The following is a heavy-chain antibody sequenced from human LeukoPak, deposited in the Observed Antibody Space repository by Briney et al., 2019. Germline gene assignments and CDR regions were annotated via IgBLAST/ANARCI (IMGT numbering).Heavy chain of an antibody. Sequence: GVSLRLSCAASGFTFSSYAMSWVRLAPGKGLEWVSTISGSGDTAYYADSVRGRFTISRDNSKNTLYLQMNSLRPENTAVYYCARTPQKYCSSTTCYPDYWGQGTLVTVSS. J-gene: IGHJ4*02. CDR2: ISGSGDTA. V-gene: IGHV3-23*01. CDR1: GFTFSSYA. D-gene: IGHD2-2*01. CDR3: ARTPQKYCSSTTCYPDY.